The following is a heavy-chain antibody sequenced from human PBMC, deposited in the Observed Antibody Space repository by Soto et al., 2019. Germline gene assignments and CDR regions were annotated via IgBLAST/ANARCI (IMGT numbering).Heavy chain of an antibody. D-gene: IGHD3-22*01. CDR1: GGSFSGYY. V-gene: IGHV4-34*01. J-gene: IGHJ4*02. CDR3: ARGWGYYDSSGYYIDY. Sequence: SETLSLTCAVYGGSFSGYYWSWIRQPPGKGLEWIGEINHSRSTNYNPSLKSRVTISVDTSKNQFSLKLSSVTAADTAVYYCARGWGYYDSSGYYIDYWGQGTLVTVS. CDR2: INHSRST.